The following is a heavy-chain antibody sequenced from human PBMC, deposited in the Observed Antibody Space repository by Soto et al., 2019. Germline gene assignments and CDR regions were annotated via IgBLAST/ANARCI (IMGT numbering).Heavy chain of an antibody. CDR1: GFTFGDYA. V-gene: IGHV3-49*03. J-gene: IGHJ5*01. D-gene: IGHD2-15*01. CDR3: TRELPRFYRKTNGDWFDS. CDR2: IRSKAYGGTT. Sequence: GGSLRVSCPASGFTFGDYAMSWFAQAPGKGVEWGGFIRSKAYGGTTEYDASVKGRFTISRDDSKSIAYLQIKSLETEDKAVYYCTRELPRFYRKTNGDWFDSWGQGAMVSVPQ.